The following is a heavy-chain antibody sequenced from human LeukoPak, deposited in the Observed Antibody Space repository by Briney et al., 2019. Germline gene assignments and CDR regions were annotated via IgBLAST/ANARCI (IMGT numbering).Heavy chain of an antibody. CDR2: IESDGSTT. Sequence: PGGSLRLSCAASGFTFSNYWMHWVRQTPGKGLVWVSRIESDGSTTGYADSVKGRFTISRDNSKNTLSLQMNSLRTEDTAVFYCAKGSGGSGSFYNHFDCWGQGTLVTVSS. D-gene: IGHD3-10*01. J-gene: IGHJ4*02. V-gene: IGHV3-74*01. CDR1: GFTFSNYW. CDR3: AKGSGGSGSFYNHFDC.